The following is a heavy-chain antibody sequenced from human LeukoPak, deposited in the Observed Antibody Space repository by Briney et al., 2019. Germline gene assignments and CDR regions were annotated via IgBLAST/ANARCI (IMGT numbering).Heavy chain of an antibody. CDR3: AKAYGRGGYYFDY. CDR1: GFTFSSYG. D-gene: IGHD3-10*02. J-gene: IGHJ4*02. Sequence: GGSLRLSCAASGFTFSSYGMHWVRQAPGKGLEWVAFIRYDGSNRYYADSVKGRFTISRDNSKNTLYLQMNSLRAEDTAVYYCAKAYGRGGYYFDYWGQGTLVTASS. CDR2: IRYDGSNR. V-gene: IGHV3-30*02.